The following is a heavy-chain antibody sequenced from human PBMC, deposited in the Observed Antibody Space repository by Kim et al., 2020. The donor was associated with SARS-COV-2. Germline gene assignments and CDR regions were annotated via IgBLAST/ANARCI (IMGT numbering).Heavy chain of an antibody. CDR2: INSDGSST. CDR3: ARVITDYGDYVVDY. D-gene: IGHD4-17*01. V-gene: IGHV3-74*01. Sequence: GGSLRLSCAASGFTFSSYWMHWVRQAPGKGLVWVSRINSDGSSTSYADSVKGRFTISRDNAKNTLYLQMNSLRAEDTAVYYCARVITDYGDYVVDYWGQGTLVTVSS. CDR1: GFTFSSYW. J-gene: IGHJ4*02.